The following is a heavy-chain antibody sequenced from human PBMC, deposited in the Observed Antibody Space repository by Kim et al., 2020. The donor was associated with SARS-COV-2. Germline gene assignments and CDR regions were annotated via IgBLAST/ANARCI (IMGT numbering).Heavy chain of an antibody. J-gene: IGHJ4*02. V-gene: IGHV3-23*01. D-gene: IGHD3-16*01. CDR3: AKDGSWGGFDS. CDR2: T. Sequence: TCDANAVKGRFIISRDNTKSTLYLQMSSLRADDTAVYYCAKDGSWGGFDSWGQGTLVTVSS.